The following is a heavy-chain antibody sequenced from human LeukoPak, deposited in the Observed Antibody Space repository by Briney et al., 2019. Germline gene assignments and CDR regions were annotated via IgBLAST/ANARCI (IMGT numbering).Heavy chain of an antibody. V-gene: IGHV4-38-2*02. D-gene: IGHD5-18*01. CDR3: ARDGSTAMVKILQARDWFDP. J-gene: IGHJ5*02. Sequence: PSETLSLTCTVSGYSISSGYYWGWIRQPPGKGLEWIGSIYHSGSTYYNPSLKSRVTISVDTSKNQFSLKLSSVTAADTAVYYCARDGSTAMVKILQARDWFDPWGQGTLVTVSS. CDR2: IYHSGST. CDR1: GYSISSGYY.